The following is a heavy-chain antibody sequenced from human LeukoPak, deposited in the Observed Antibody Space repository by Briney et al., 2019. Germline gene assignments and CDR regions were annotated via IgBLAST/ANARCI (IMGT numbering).Heavy chain of an antibody. CDR3: ARAPTVLVGYCSSSSCQADY. Sequence: GGSLRLSCAASGFTFDDYAMHWVRQAPGKGLEWVSGISWNSGSIGYADSVKGQFTISRDNAKNSLYLQMNSLRVEDTAVYYCARAPTVLVGYCSSSSCQADYWGQGTLVTVSS. D-gene: IGHD2-2*01. CDR1: GFTFDDYA. CDR2: ISWNSGSI. V-gene: IGHV3-9*01. J-gene: IGHJ4*02.